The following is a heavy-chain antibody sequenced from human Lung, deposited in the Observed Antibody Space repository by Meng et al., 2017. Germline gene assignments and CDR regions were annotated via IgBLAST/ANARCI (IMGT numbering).Heavy chain of an antibody. Sequence: QGRLVEYGAEVKKPGAAVKVSCKASGYTFTSYAMHWVRQAPGQRLEWMGWINAGNGNTKYSQKFQGRVTITRDTSASTAYMELSSLRSEDTAVYYCARGDYCGGDCYWFDYWGQGTLVTVSS. D-gene: IGHD2-21*02. CDR2: INAGNGNT. CDR3: ARGDYCGGDCYWFDY. CDR1: GYTFTSYA. V-gene: IGHV1-3*01. J-gene: IGHJ4*02.